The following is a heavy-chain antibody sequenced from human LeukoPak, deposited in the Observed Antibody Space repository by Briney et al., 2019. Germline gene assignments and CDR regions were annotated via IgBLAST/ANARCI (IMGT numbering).Heavy chain of an antibody. J-gene: IGHJ4*02. V-gene: IGHV4-34*01. CDR1: GGSFSGYY. CDR2: INHSGST. CDR3: ARGLVAVAGTDY. D-gene: IGHD6-19*01. Sequence: SETLSLTCAVYGGSFSGYYWSWIRQPPGKGLEWIGEINHSGSTNYNPSLKSRVTISVDTSKNQFSLKLSSVTAADTAVYYCARGLVAVAGTDYWGQGTLVTVSS.